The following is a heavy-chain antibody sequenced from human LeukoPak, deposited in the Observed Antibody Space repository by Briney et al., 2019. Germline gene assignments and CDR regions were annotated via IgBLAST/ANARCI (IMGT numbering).Heavy chain of an antibody. CDR3: ARPLTDPYWNDAFDI. J-gene: IGHJ3*02. V-gene: IGHV4-38-2*01. Sequence: SEILSLTCAVSGYSISSGYYWGWIRQPPGKGLEWIGSIYHSGSTYYNPSLKSRVTISVDTSKNQFSLKLSSVTAADTAVYYCARPLTDPYWNDAFDIWGQGTMVTVSS. CDR1: GYSISSGYY. CDR2: IYHSGST. D-gene: IGHD1-14*01.